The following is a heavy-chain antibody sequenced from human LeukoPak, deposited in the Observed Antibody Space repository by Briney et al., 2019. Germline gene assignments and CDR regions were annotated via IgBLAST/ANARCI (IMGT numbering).Heavy chain of an antibody. CDR2: IYYSGST. V-gene: IGHV4-59*08. Sequence: PSETLSLTCAVYGGSFSGYCWSWIRQPPGKGLEWIGYIYYSGSTNYNPSLKSRVTISVDTSKNQFSLKLSSVTAADTAVYYCARHHGGSSWDWFDPWGQGTLVTVSS. CDR1: GGSFSGYC. CDR3: ARHHGGSSWDWFDP. D-gene: IGHD6-13*01. J-gene: IGHJ5*02.